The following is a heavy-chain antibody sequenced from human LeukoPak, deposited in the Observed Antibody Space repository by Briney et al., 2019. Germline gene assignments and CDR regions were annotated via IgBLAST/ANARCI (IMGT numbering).Heavy chain of an antibody. CDR2: IYYSGST. CDR1: GGSISGGGYY. V-gene: IGHV4-31*03. D-gene: IGHD3-22*01. Sequence: TLSLTCTVSGGSISGGGYYWSWIRQHPGKGLEWIGYIYYSGSTYYNPSLKSRVTISVDTSKNQFSLKLSSVTAADTAVYYCARSQGGYSVSAFDIWGQGTMVTVSS. CDR3: ARSQGGYSVSAFDI. J-gene: IGHJ3*02.